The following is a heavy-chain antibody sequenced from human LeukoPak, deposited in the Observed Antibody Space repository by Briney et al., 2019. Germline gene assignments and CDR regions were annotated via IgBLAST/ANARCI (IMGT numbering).Heavy chain of an antibody. D-gene: IGHD3-10*01. J-gene: IGHJ3*02. V-gene: IGHV4-61*01. CDR1: GDSISSARNY. CDR2: IYYSGST. CDR3: ARTHVFRDAFDI. Sequence: SETLSLTCSVSGDSISSARNYWSWIRQPPGKGLEWIGYIYYSGSTNYNPSLKSRVTISVDTSKNQFSLKLSSVTAADTAVYYCARTHVFRDAFDIWGQGTMVTVSS.